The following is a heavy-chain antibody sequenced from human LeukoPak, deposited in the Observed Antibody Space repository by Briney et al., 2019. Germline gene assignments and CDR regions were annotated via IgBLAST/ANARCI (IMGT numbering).Heavy chain of an antibody. CDR1: GFTFSSYE. CDR2: ISSSGSTI. CDR3: ARMGFHCSGGSCYLYYYYYYMDV. J-gene: IGHJ6*03. D-gene: IGHD2-15*01. Sequence: PGGSLRLSCAASGFTFSSYEMNWVRQAPGKGLEWVSYISSSGSTIYYADSVKGRFTISRDNAKNSLYLQMNSLRAEDTAVYYCARMGFHCSGGSCYLYYYYYYMDVWGKGTTVTVSS. V-gene: IGHV3-48*03.